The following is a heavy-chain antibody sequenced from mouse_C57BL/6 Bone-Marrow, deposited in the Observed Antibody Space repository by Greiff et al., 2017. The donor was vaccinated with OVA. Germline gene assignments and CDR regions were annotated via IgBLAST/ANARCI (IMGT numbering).Heavy chain of an antibody. D-gene: IGHD1-1*01. CDR2: ISSGGDYI. J-gene: IGHJ1*03. CDR3: TREGYSYPGYFDV. Sequence: EVKVVESGEGLVKPGGSLKLSCAASGFTFSSYAMSWVRQTPEKRLEWVAYISSGGDYIYYADTVKGRFTISRDNARNTLYLQMSSLKSEDTAMDYCTREGYSYPGYFDVWGTGTTVTVSA. V-gene: IGHV5-9-1*02. CDR1: GFTFSSYA.